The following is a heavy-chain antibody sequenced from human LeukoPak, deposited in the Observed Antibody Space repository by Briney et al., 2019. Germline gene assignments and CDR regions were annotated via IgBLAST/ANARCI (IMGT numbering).Heavy chain of an antibody. V-gene: IGHV3-30*02. J-gene: IGHJ4*02. CDR2: IRYDGSNK. CDR3: ASQSGLWFGEFY. Sequence: TGGSLRLSCAASGFTFSSYGMHWVRQAPGKGLEWVAFIRYDGSNKYYADSVKGRFTISRDNSKNTLYLQMNSLRAEDTAVYYCASQSGLWFGEFYWGQGTLVTVSS. D-gene: IGHD3-10*01. CDR1: GFTFSSYG.